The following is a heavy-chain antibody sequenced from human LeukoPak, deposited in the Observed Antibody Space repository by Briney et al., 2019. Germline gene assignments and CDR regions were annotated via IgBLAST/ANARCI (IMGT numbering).Heavy chain of an antibody. CDR1: GYTLTTYH. CDR3: ASAQAVAGPSGY. CDR2: IKSSGDGT. V-gene: IGHV1-46*01. J-gene: IGHJ4*02. D-gene: IGHD6-19*01. Sequence: GASVKVSCKASGYTLTTYHMHWVRQARGQGLEWMGVIKSSGDGTFYAQDFQGRVSVTRDTSTSTVYMELRGLRSEDTAVYYCASAQAVAGPSGYWGQGTLVTVSS.